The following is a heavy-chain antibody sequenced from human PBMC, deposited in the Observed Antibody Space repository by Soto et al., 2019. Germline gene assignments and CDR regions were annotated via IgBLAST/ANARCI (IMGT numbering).Heavy chain of an antibody. CDR3: TRANWYSAY. J-gene: IGHJ4*02. V-gene: IGHV4-59*11. Sequence: QVQLQEAGPGLVKPSETLSLTCTVSGGSISNHYWSWIRQPPGKGLEWIGYSYYNGHTNYNPSLKSRLPMSADTSTNQISLKLSSVTAADTAVYYCTRANWYSAYWGQGTLVTVSS. CDR2: SYYNGHT. D-gene: IGHD7-27*01. CDR1: GGSISNHY.